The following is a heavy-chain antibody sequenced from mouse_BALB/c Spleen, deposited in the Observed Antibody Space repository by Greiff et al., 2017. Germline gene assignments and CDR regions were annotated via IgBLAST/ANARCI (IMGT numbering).Heavy chain of an antibody. D-gene: IGHD1-1*01. V-gene: IGHV7-3*02. CDR1: GFTFTDYY. CDR3: ARDIEVDPYAMDY. CDR2: IRNKANGYTT. J-gene: IGHJ4*01. Sequence: EVKLVESGGGLVQPGGSLRLSCATSGFTFTDYYMSWVRQPPGKALEWLGFIRNKANGYTTEYSASVKGRFTISRDNSQSILYLQMNTLRAEDSATYYCARDIEVDPYAMDYWGQGTSVTVSS.